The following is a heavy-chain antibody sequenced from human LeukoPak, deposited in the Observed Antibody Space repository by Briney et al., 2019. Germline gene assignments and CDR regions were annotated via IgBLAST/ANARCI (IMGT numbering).Heavy chain of an antibody. CDR3: ARARYGDYDY. CDR2: FYHSGYT. D-gene: IGHD4-17*01. J-gene: IGHJ4*02. Sequence: SETLSLTCAVYGGSFSGYYWSWIRQPPGKGLEWIGEFYHSGYTNYNPSLKSRVTISVDNSKNQFSLKLSSVTAADTAVYYCARARYGDYDYWGQGTLVTVSS. CDR1: GGSFSGYY. V-gene: IGHV4-34*01.